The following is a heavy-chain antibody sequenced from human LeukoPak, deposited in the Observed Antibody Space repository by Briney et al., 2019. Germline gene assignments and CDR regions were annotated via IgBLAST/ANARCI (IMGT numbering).Heavy chain of an antibody. CDR1: RFTFSSYS. CDR3: ARAGGSD. CDR2: ISSSSTTI. V-gene: IGHV3-48*01. D-gene: IGHD3-10*01. J-gene: IGHJ4*02. Sequence: PGGSLRLSCAASRFTFSSYSMNWVRQAPGKGLEWVSYISSSSTTIYYADSVKGRFTVSRDNAKNSLYLQMNSLRAEDTAVYYCARAGGSDWGQRTLVTVSS.